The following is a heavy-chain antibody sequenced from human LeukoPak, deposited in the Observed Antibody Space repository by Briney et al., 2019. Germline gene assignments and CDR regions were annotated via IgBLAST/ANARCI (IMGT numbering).Heavy chain of an antibody. Sequence: GGSLRLSCAASGFTFSSYSMNWVRQAPGKGLEWVSSISSSSSYIYYADSVKGRFTISRDNAKNSLYLQMNSLRAEDTAVYYCARDRGYCSSTSCDGFPDYWGQGTLVTVSS. CDR2: ISSSSSYI. CDR3: ARDRGYCSSTSCDGFPDY. V-gene: IGHV3-21*01. J-gene: IGHJ4*02. CDR1: GFTFSSYS. D-gene: IGHD2-2*01.